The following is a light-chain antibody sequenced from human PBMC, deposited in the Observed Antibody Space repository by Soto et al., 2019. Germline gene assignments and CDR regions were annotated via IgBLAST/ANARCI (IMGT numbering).Light chain of an antibody. J-gene: IGKJ1*01. CDR3: QHYNSYSEA. V-gene: IGKV1-5*03. Sequence: DIQMTQSPRTLSASVGDSVTITCRASQTISSWLAWYQQKPGKAPKLLIYKASTLKSGVPSRFSGSGSGTEFTLTISSLQPDDFATYYCQHYNSYSEAFGQGTKVELK. CDR1: QTISSW. CDR2: KAS.